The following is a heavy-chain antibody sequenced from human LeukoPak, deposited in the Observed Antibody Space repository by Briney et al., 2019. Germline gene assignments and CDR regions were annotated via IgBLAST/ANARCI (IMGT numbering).Heavy chain of an antibody. CDR1: GYTFTGYY. CDR3: ARDFVATIAFWSGYYYMDV. J-gene: IGHJ6*03. V-gene: IGHV1-2*02. CDR2: INPNSGGT. Sequence: ASVKVSCKASGYTFTGYYMHWVRQAPGQGLEWMGWINPNSGGTNYAQKLQGRVTMTTDTSTSTAYMELRSLRSDDTAVYYCARDFVATIAFWSGYYYMDVWGKGTTVTVSS. D-gene: IGHD5-12*01.